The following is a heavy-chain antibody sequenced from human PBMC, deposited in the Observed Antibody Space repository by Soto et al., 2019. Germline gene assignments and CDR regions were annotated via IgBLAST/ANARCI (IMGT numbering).Heavy chain of an antibody. J-gene: IGHJ3*02. V-gene: IGHV3-33*01. CDR3: AREGQHHDAFDI. CDR2: IWYDGSKK. Sequence: QVQLVESGGGVVQPGMSLRLSCTASGFTFSNYGMHWVRQAPGKGLEWVAVIWYDGSKKYYADSVMGRFTISRDNSENTLYLQMNSLRVEDTAVYYCAREGQHHDAFDIWGQGTMVTVSS. CDR1: GFTFSNYG. D-gene: IGHD6-13*01.